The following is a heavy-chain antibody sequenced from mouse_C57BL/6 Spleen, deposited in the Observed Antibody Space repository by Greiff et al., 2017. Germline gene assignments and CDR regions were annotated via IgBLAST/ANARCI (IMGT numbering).Heavy chain of an antibody. CDR3: ASAYYYGSSYEDFAY. CDR2: IWSGGST. Sequence: QVQLKESGPGLVQPSQSLSITCTVSGFSLTSYGVHWVRQSPGKGLEWLGVIWSGGSTDYNAAFISRLSISKDNSKSQVFFKMNSLQADDTAIYYCASAYYYGSSYEDFAYWGQGTLVTVSA. J-gene: IGHJ3*01. CDR1: GFSLTSYG. V-gene: IGHV2-2*01. D-gene: IGHD1-1*01.